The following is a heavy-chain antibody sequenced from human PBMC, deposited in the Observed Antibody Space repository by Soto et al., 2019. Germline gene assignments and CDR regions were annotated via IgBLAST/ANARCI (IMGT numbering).Heavy chain of an antibody. V-gene: IGHV6-1*01. J-gene: IGHJ6*03. Sequence: SQTLSLTCAISGDSVSSNSAAWNWIRQSPSRGLEWLGRTYYRSKWYNDYAVSVKSRITINPDTSKNQFSLQLNSVTPEDTAVYYCARGIFVRGNYSYFYMDVWGKGTTVTV. CDR2: TYYRSKWYN. CDR3: ARGIFVRGNYSYFYMDV. D-gene: IGHD3-10*02. CDR1: GDSVSSNSAA.